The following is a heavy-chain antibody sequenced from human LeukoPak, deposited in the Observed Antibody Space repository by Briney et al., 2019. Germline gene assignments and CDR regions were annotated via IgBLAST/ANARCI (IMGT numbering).Heavy chain of an antibody. J-gene: IGHJ4*02. V-gene: IGHV3-9*01. CDR1: GFTFSSYA. Sequence: GGSLRLSCAASGFTFSSYAMSWVRQAPGKGLEWVSGISWNSGSIGYADSVKGRFTISRDNAKNSLYLQMNSLRAEDTALYYCAKEHKVSAAFDYWGQGTLVTVSS. CDR2: ISWNSGSI. CDR3: AKEHKVSAAFDY.